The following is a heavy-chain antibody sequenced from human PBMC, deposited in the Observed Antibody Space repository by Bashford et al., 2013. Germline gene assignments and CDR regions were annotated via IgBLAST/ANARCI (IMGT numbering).Heavy chain of an antibody. CDR1: GYTFSDHY. CDR2: LDPNSGGT. V-gene: IGHV1-2*02. CDR3: RAAAGQNDAFDI. Sequence: ASVKVSCKASGYTFSDHYIHWVRQTPGQGLEWMGWLDPNSGGTNYAPKFQGRVTMTRDTSISTAYMELNGLESDDTAVYYCRAAAGQNDAFDIWGQGTMVTVSS. D-gene: IGHD6-25*01. J-gene: IGHJ3*02.